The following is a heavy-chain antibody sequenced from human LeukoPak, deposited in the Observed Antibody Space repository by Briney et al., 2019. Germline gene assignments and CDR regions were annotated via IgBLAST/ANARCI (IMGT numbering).Heavy chain of an antibody. CDR3: ASHEPLSTIVRRAFDI. Sequence: SETLSLTCAVYGGSFSGYYWSWIRQPPGKGLEWIGEINHSGSTNYNPSLKSRVTISVDTSKNQFSLKLSSVTAADTAVYYCASHEPLSTIVRRAFDIWGQGTMVTVSS. CDR2: INHSGST. CDR1: GGSFSGYY. D-gene: IGHD2-2*01. V-gene: IGHV4-34*01. J-gene: IGHJ3*02.